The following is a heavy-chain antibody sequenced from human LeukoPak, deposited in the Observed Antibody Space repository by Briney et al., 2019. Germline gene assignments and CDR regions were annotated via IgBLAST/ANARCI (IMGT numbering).Heavy chain of an antibody. CDR2: INPNSGGT. CDR3: ARDQGYDSTRLGSY. J-gene: IGHJ4*02. CDR1: GYTFTAYY. V-gene: IGHV1-2*02. Sequence: APVKVSCKASGYTFTAYYMHWVRQAPGQGLEWMGWINPNSGGTNYAQKFQGRVTMTRDTSISTAYMELSSLRSDDTAVYYCARDQGYDSTRLGSYWGQGTLVTVSS. D-gene: IGHD3-22*01.